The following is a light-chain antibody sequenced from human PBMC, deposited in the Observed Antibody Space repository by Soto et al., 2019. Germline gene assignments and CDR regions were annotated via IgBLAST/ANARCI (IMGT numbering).Light chain of an antibody. V-gene: IGKV3-20*01. J-gene: IGKJ3*01. CDR1: QSVNSNY. CDR3: QHYGSSPFT. Sequence: EIVLTQSPGTLSLSPGVRATLSCRASQSVNSNYLAWYQQKPGQAPRLLVYGASIRATGIPDRFSGSGSGTDLTLTISRVEPEDFAVYYCQHYGSSPFTFGPGTRVDVK. CDR2: GAS.